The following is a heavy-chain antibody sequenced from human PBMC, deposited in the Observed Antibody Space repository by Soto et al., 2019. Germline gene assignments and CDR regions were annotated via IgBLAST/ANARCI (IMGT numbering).Heavy chain of an antibody. CDR1: GGSISSYY. V-gene: IGHV4-59*08. CDR3: ARRYGSFFEI. J-gene: IGHJ3*02. CDR2: IYYSGXT. D-gene: IGHD3-10*01. Sequence: AETLSLTFTVSGGSISSYYWSWIRQPPGKGLGWSVYIYYSGXTXXXXXXXXXXXXXXDTXXNQXXXXXTXXXAADTAVYYCARRYGSFFEIWGQGTMVX.